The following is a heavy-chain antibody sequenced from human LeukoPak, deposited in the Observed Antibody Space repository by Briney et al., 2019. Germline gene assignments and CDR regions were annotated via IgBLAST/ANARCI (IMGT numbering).Heavy chain of an antibody. J-gene: IGHJ4*02. CDR3: TTAMGGQIFYGSGSHY. V-gene: IGHV3-15*01. D-gene: IGHD3-10*01. CDR2: IKRKTDGETT. CDR1: GFTFSNAW. Sequence: PGGSLRLSCAGSGFTFSNAWLTWVRQAPGKGLEWVGHIKRKTDGETTDYAAPVKGRFSISRDDSKDTLYLQMNSLKTEDSAVYYCTTAMGGQIFYGSGSHYWGQGTLVTVSS.